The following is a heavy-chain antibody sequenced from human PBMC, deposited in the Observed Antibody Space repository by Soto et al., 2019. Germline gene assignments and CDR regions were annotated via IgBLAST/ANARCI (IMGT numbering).Heavy chain of an antibody. V-gene: IGHV3-9*01. Sequence: GGSLRLSCAASGFNFDEYAMHWVRQAPGKGLEWVSRISWNSGTIGYADSVKGRFTISRDNSKNTLYLQMNSLRAEDTAVYYCARGTQYSGYDRDYHYYGMDVWGQGTTVTVSS. J-gene: IGHJ6*02. CDR3: ARGTQYSGYDRDYHYYGMDV. CDR1: GFNFDEYA. CDR2: ISWNSGTI. D-gene: IGHD5-12*01.